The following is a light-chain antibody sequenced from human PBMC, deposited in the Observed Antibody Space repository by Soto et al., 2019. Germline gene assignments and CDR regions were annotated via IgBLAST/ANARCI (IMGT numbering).Light chain of an antibody. J-gene: IGLJ1*01. CDR1: SSDVGGYNY. CDR2: EVS. CDR3: SSYTSSSTRLYV. Sequence: QSVLTQPASVSGSPGQSITIPCTGTSSDVGGYNYVSWYQQHPGKAPKLMIYEVSNRPSGVSNRFSGSKSGNTASLTISGLQAEDEADYYCSSYTSSSTRLYVFGTGTKVTVL. V-gene: IGLV2-14*01.